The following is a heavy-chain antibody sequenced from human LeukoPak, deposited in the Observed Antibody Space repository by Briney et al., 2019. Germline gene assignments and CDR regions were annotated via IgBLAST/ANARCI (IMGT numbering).Heavy chain of an antibody. Sequence: SETLSLTCAVYGESFNGYYWNWIRQPPGKGLEWIGEINHSGSTNYDPSLKSRVIISVDTSKNQFSLKLNSVTAADTAVYYCARVPDYGGNYSRTLNWFDPWGQGTLVTVSS. V-gene: IGHV4-34*01. CDR1: GESFNGYY. J-gene: IGHJ5*02. CDR2: INHSGST. CDR3: ARVPDYGGNYSRTLNWFDP. D-gene: IGHD4-23*01.